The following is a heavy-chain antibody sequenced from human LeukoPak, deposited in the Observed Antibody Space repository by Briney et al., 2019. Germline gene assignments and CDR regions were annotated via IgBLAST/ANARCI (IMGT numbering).Heavy chain of an antibody. D-gene: IGHD6-13*01. J-gene: IGHJ6*03. V-gene: IGHV1-18*01. Sequence: ASVKVSCKASGYTFTSYGISWVRQAPGQGLEWMGWISAYNGNTNYAQKLQGRVTMTTDTSTSTAYMELRSLRSDDTAVYYCAGIPWVAAYYYYYYMDVWGKGTTVTVSS. CDR2: ISAYNGNT. CDR3: AGIPWVAAYYYYYYMDV. CDR1: GYTFTSYG.